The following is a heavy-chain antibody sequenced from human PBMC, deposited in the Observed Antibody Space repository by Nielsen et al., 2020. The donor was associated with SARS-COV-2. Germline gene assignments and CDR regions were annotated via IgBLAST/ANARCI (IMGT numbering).Heavy chain of an antibody. D-gene: IGHD2-2*01. CDR2: ISSSGSTI. Sequence: WIRQPPGKGLEWVSYISSSGSTIYYADSVKGRFTISRDNAKNSLYLQMNSLRAEDTAVYYCATSTYCSSTSCYAYYYYYGMDVWGQGTTVTVSS. V-gene: IGHV3-11*04. CDR3: ATSTYCSSTSCYAYYYYYGMDV. J-gene: IGHJ6*02.